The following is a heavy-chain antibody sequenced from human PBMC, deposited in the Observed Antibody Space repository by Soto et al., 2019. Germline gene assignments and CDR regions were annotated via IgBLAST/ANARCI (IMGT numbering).Heavy chain of an antibody. V-gene: IGHV4-59*01. J-gene: IGHJ4*02. Sequence: XEALPVTCSVSGISISPYYWTWIRQPPGKGLEWIGNVYYSGSTNYNPSLKSRVTMSVDRSRNQFSLRLTSVTAADTAVYFCSRVGGYYGDYPNFDYWGQGTRVTVSS. D-gene: IGHD4-17*01. CDR1: GISISPYY. CDR2: VYYSGST. CDR3: SRVGGYYGDYPNFDY.